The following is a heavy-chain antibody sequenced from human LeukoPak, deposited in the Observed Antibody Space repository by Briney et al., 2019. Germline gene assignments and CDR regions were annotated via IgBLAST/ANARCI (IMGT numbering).Heavy chain of an antibody. CDR1: GFTSSSYA. D-gene: IGHD6-19*01. Sequence: GGSLRLSCAASGFTSSSYAMKWVRQAPGKGLEWVSAISGSGGSAYYADSVKGRFTISRDNSNNTLYLQMNSLRAEDTAVYYCTKAISGTYTIQHWGQGTLVTVSS. CDR2: ISGSGGSA. CDR3: TKAISGTYTIQH. V-gene: IGHV3-23*01. J-gene: IGHJ1*01.